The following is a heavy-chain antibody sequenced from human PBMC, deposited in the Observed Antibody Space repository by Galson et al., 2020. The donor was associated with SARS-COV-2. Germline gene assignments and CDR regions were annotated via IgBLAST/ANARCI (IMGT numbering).Heavy chain of an antibody. CDR1: DGPMSSYY. D-gene: IGHD4-17*01. CDR2: ISYSWSA. J-gene: IGHJ6*02. V-gene: IGHV4-59*01. CDR3: ARDPAPLYGDNYYYGMDV. Sequence: ETSETLSLTCSVSDGPMSSYYWSWIRQPPGKGLEWIGYISYSWSANYNPSLRSRVTITVDWSKNQFSLKVTSVTAADTAVYYCARDPAPLYGDNYYYGMDVWGRGTTVTVSS.